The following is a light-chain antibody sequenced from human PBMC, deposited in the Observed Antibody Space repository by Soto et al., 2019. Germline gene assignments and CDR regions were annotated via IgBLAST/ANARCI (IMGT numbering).Light chain of an antibody. V-gene: IGKV3-11*01. CDR2: DAS. CDR3: QPRNSWPPT. J-gene: IGKJ5*01. Sequence: EIVLTQSPATLSLSPGERATLSCRASQSVSSYLAWYQQKPGQAPRLLIYDASNRATGIPARFIGSGSGTDFTLTISSLEPEDFAVYCCQPRNSWPPTFGQGTRLEIK. CDR1: QSVSSY.